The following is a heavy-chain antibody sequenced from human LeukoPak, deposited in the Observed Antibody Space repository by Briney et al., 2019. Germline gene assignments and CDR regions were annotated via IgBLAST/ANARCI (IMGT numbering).Heavy chain of an antibody. CDR3: ARDGSSSPY. CDR2: ISSSSTYI. Sequence: GGSLRLSCAPSGFTFSSYSMNWVRQAPGKGLEWVSSISSSSTYIYYADLVKGRFTISRDNAKNSLYLQMNSLRAEDTAVYYCARDGSSSPYWGQGTLVTVSS. J-gene: IGHJ4*02. V-gene: IGHV3-21*01. D-gene: IGHD6-6*01. CDR1: GFTFSSYS.